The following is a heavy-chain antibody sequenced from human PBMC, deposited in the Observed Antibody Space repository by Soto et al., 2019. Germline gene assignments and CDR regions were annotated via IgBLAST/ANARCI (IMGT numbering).Heavy chain of an antibody. J-gene: IGHJ3*02. CDR1: GFTFSSYW. CDR2: IKQDGSEK. V-gene: IGHV3-7*03. Sequence: PGGSLRLSCAASGFTFSSYWMSWVRQAPGKGLEWVANIKQDGSEKYYVDSVKGRFTISRDNAKNSLYLQMNSLRAEDTAVYYCARDGGRSVGAFDIWGQGTMVTVSS. D-gene: IGHD1-26*01. CDR3: ARDGGRSVGAFDI.